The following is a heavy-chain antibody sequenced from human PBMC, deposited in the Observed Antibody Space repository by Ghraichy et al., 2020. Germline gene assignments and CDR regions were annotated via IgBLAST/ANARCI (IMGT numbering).Heavy chain of an antibody. D-gene: IGHD2/OR15-2a*01. CDR1: GFTVSGQY. J-gene: IGHJ5*02. Sequence: GGSLRLSCAASGFTVSGQYTSWVRQTPGKGLDWVTIIHKGGDAYYADSVRGRFTISRDITKNMIYLHMTNLIAEGTAVYYCATFGPWGQGTLVTVSS. CDR2: IHKGGDA. CDR3: ATFGP. V-gene: IGHV3-53*01.